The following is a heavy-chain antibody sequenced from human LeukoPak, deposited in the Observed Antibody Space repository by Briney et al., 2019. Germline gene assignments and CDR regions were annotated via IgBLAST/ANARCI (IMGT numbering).Heavy chain of an antibody. J-gene: IGHJ4*02. CDR1: GFTFSRSW. V-gene: IGHV3-74*01. CDR2: INDDGSTT. CDR3: ARDRHKYNYDSGGYPPY. D-gene: IGHD3-22*01. Sequence: PGGSLRLSCAASGFTFSRSWMHWVRQAPGKGLVWVSRINDDGSTTSYADSVKGRFTISRDNAKKTLFLQMNSLRAEDTGVYYCARDRHKYNYDSGGYPPYWGQGTLVTVSS.